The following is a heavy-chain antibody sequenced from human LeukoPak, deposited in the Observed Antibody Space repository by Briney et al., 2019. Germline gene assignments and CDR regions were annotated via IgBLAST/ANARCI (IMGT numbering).Heavy chain of an antibody. J-gene: IGHJ3*02. Sequence: ASVKVSCKASGYTFTSYGISWVRQAPGQGLEWMGWISAYNGNTNYAQKLQGRVTMTTDTSTSTAYMELRSLRSDDTAVYYCARDLTVYVVGANDAFDIWGQGTMVTVSS. D-gene: IGHD1-26*01. V-gene: IGHV1-18*01. CDR3: ARDLTVYVVGANDAFDI. CDR1: GYTFTSYG. CDR2: ISAYNGNT.